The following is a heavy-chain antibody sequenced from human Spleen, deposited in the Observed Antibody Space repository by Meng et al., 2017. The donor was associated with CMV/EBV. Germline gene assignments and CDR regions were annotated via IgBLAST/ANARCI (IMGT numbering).Heavy chain of an antibody. V-gene: IGHV4-39*07. Sequence: LHLQELGPGLVKPAETLSITCTISGGSITSTSSYWGWVRQPPGKGLEWIGSIYYRGSTNYNPSLKSRISMSVDMSKNQFSLKVNSVTAADTAIYYCVISSHNWGQGTLVTVSS. CDR2: IYYRGST. CDR1: GGSITSTSSY. CDR3: VISSHN. J-gene: IGHJ4*02. D-gene: IGHD3-3*02.